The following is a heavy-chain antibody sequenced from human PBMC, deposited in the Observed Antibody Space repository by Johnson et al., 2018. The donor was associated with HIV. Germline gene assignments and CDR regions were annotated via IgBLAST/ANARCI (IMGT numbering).Heavy chain of an antibody. Sequence: QVHLVESGGGLVQPGGSLRLSCAASGFTVSSNYMTWVRQAPGKRLEWVSSISGSGSTIYYADSVKGRFTISRDNAKNSLYLQMNSLRAEDTAVYYCALTDYGYYPQRVPDAFDIWGQGTMVTVSS. CDR3: ALTDYGYYPQRVPDAFDI. J-gene: IGHJ3*02. V-gene: IGHV3-11*04. CDR1: GFTVSSNY. D-gene: IGHD4-17*01. CDR2: ISGSGSTI.